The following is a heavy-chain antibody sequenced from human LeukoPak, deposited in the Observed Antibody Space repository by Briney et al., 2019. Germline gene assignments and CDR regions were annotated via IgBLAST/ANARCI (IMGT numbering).Heavy chain of an antibody. J-gene: IGHJ4*02. CDR1: GGTFSSYA. Sequence: SVKVSCKTSGGTFSSYAISWVRQAPGQGLEWMGGIIPIFGTANYAQKFQGRVTITADESTSTAYMELSSLRSEDTAVYYCARGPRHLYSYGYDYWGQGTLVTVSS. V-gene: IGHV1-69*01. CDR3: ARGPRHLYSYGYDY. D-gene: IGHD5-18*01. CDR2: IIPIFGTA.